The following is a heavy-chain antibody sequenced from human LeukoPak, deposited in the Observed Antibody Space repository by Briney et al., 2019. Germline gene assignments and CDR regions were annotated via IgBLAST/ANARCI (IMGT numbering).Heavy chain of an antibody. CDR1: GGTFSSYA. J-gene: IGHJ4*02. D-gene: IGHD6-19*01. V-gene: IGHV1-69*05. CDR3: ARERLWGSLYSSGWYAPTLYFDY. CDR2: IIPIFGTA. Sequence: GSSVKVSCKASGGTFSSYAISWVRQAPGQGLEWMGGIIPIFGTANYAQKFQGRVTITTDESTSTAYMELSSLRSEDTAVYYCARERLWGSLYSSGWYAPTLYFDYWGQGTLVTVSS.